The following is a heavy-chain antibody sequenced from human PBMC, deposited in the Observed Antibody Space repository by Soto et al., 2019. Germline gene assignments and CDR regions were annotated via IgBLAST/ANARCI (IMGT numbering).Heavy chain of an antibody. V-gene: IGHV1-8*01. Sequence: QVQLVQSGAEVKKPGASVKVSCKASGYTFTSYDINWVRQATGQGLEWMGWMNPNSGNTGYAQKFQGRVTMTRNTSISTAYMELSSLRSEDTAVYYCARGVSDVLLWFGKRKNYYYGMDVWGQGTTVTVSS. D-gene: IGHD3-10*01. CDR2: MNPNSGNT. CDR1: GYTFTSYD. CDR3: ARGVSDVLLWFGKRKNYYYGMDV. J-gene: IGHJ6*02.